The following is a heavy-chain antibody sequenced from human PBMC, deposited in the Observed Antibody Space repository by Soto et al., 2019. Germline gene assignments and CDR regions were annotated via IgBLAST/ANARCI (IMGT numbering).Heavy chain of an antibody. J-gene: IGHJ4*02. D-gene: IGHD2-21*02. V-gene: IGHV4-30-4*01. CDR2: IYYSGST. CDR3: ARFCGGDCYSGLCY. CDR1: GGSISSGDYY. Sequence: PSETLSLTCTGPGGSISSGDYYWSWIRQPPGKGLEWIGYIYYSGSTYYNPSLKSRVTISVDTSKNQFSLKLSSVTAADTAVYYCARFCGGDCYSGLCYWGQGTLVTVSS.